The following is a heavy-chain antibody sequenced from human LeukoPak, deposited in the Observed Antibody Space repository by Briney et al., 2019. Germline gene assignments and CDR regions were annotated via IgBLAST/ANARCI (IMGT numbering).Heavy chain of an antibody. CDR1: GFTFSSYA. V-gene: IGHV3-21*01. J-gene: IGHJ5*02. Sequence: NPGGSLRLSCAASGFTFSSYAMSWVRQAPGKGLEWVSSISGGSSYIYYADSVKGRFTISRDNAKNSLFLQMNSLRAEDTAVYYCSRVDENGYNFAWGQGTLVTVSS. D-gene: IGHD5-24*01. CDR3: SRVDENGYNFA. CDR2: ISGGSSYI.